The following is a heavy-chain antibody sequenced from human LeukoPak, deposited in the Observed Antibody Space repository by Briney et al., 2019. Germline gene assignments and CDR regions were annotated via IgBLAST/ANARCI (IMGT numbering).Heavy chain of an antibody. CDR3: ARLVWFGEPDRGSWFDP. CDR2: INWNGGST. Sequence: GGSLRLSYAASGFTFDDYGMSWVRQAPGKGLEWVSGINWNGGSTGYADSVKGRFTISRDNAKNSLYLQMNSLRAEDTALYYCARLVWFGEPDRGSWFDPWGQGTLVTVSS. D-gene: IGHD3-10*01. V-gene: IGHV3-20*03. CDR1: GFTFDDYG. J-gene: IGHJ5*02.